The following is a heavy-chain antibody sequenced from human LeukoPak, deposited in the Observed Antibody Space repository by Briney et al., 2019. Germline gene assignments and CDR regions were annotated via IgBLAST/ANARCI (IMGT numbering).Heavy chain of an antibody. J-gene: IGHJ4*02. CDR1: GGSISSSSYY. D-gene: IGHD3-22*01. CDR3: ARGYYDSSGYYESRYFDY. V-gene: IGHV4-39*07. Sequence: SETLSLTCTVSGGSISSSSYYWGWIRQPPGKGLEWIGSIYYSGSTYYNPSLKSRVTISVDTSKNQFSLKLSSVTAADTAVYYCARGYYDSSGYYESRYFDYWGQGTLVTVSS. CDR2: IYYSGST.